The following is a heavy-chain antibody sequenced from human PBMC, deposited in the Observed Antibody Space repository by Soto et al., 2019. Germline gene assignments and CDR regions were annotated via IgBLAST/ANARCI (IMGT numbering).Heavy chain of an antibody. D-gene: IGHD5-18*01. CDR2: INHSGST. CDR1: GGSFRGYY. V-gene: IGHV4-34*01. CDR3: ARALGYSYGHLPIDY. J-gene: IGHJ4*02. Sequence: QVQLQQWGAGLLKPSETLSLSCAVYGGSFRGYYWTWIRQPPGKGLEWIGEINHSGSTNYNPSLKSRVTISVDTSKNQFSLDLGSGTGADTAVYYCARALGYSYGHLPIDYWGQGILVTVSS.